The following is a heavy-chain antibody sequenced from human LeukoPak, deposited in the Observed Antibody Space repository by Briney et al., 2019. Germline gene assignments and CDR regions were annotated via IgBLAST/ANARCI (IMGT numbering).Heavy chain of an antibody. Sequence: GGSLRLSCAASGFTFSNYVMNWVRQAPGKGLEWVSGISDSGAGTYYADSVKGRFTVSRDNSKNTLYLQMNSLRAEDTAVYYCAEEGPAVAYDYWGQGTLVTVSS. CDR1: GFTFSNYV. CDR3: AEEGPAVAYDY. D-gene: IGHD6-19*01. CDR2: ISDSGAGT. J-gene: IGHJ4*02. V-gene: IGHV3-23*01.